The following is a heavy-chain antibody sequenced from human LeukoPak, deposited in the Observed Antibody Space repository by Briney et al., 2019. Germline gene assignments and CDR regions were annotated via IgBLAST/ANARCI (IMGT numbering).Heavy chain of an antibody. V-gene: IGHV4-4*07. CDR1: GGSISSYY. CDR2: IYTSGCT. D-gene: IGHD3-22*01. CDR3: VRVHVNSGYYFGDAFDI. Sequence: SETLSLTCTVSGGSISSYYWSWLRQPAGKGLEWIGRIYTSGCTYYNTSLTSGGTISVDTSKNQLSLKLRSVTAADTAVYYCVRVHVNSGYYFGDAFDIWGQGTMVTVSS. J-gene: IGHJ3*02.